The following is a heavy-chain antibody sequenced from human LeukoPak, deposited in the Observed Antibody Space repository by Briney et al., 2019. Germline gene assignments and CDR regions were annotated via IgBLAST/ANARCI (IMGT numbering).Heavy chain of an antibody. CDR1: GGTFSSYA. V-gene: IGHV1-69*13. CDR3: ARDRTRIAVAGQRDLAY. D-gene: IGHD6-19*01. CDR2: IIPIFGTA. Sequence: SVKVSCKASGGTFSSYAISWVRQAPGQGLEWMGGIIPIFGTANYAQKFQGRVTITADESTSTAYMELSSLRSEDTAVYYCARDRTRIAVAGQRDLAYWGQGTLVTVSS. J-gene: IGHJ4*02.